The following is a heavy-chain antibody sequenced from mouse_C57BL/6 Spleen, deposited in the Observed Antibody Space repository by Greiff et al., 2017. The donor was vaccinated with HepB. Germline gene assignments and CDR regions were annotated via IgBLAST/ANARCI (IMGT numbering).Heavy chain of an antibody. J-gene: IGHJ2*01. V-gene: IGHV5-4*01. CDR1: GFTFSSYA. CDR2: ISDGGSYT. Sequence: EVQLVESGGGLVKPGGSLKLSCAASGFTFSSYAMSWVRQTPEKRLEWVATISDGGSYTYYPDNVKGRFTISRDNAKNNLYLQMSHLKSEDTAMYYCARETPGYYFDYWGQGTTLTVSS. CDR3: ARETPGYYFDY.